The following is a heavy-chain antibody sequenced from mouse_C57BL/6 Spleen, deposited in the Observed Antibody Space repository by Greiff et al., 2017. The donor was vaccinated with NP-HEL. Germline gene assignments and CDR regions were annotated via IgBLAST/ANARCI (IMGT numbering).Heavy chain of an antibody. CDR1: GYTFTGYW. J-gene: IGHJ4*01. Sequence: VQLQQPGAELMKPGASVKLSCKATGYTFTGYWIEWVKQRPGHGLEWIGEILPGSGSTNYNEKFKGKATLTAETSTTTAYQQPSSPTTDASAIYYCARWGTGTGAMDYWGQGTSVTVSS. D-gene: IGHD4-1*01. CDR3: ARWGTGTGAMDY. V-gene: IGHV1-9*01. CDR2: ILPGSGST.